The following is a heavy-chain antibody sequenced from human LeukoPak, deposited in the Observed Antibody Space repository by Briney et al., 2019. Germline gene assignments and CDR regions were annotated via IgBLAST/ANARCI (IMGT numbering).Heavy chain of an antibody. V-gene: IGHV3-30-3*01. CDR2: ISYDGSNK. CDR3: ASRFD. J-gene: IGHJ4*02. CDR1: GFTFSSYA. Sequence: GRSLRLSCAASGFTFSSYAMHWVRQAPGKGLEWVAVISYDGSNKYYADSVKGRFTISRDNSKNTLYLQMNSLRAGDTAVYYCASRFDWGQGTLVTVSS.